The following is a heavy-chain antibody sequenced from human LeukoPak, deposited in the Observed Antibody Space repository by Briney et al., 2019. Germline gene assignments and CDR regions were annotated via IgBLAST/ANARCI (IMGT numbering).Heavy chain of an antibody. J-gene: IGHJ4*02. CDR1: GGSISSYY. CDR2: IYYSEST. Sequence: SETLSLTCTVSGGSISSYYWNWIRQPPGGGLEXXXXIYYSESTNYNPSLKSRVTISVDTSKNQFSLKLSSVTAEDTAFYYCARQSAYGGNSDLGFDYWGQGTLVTVSS. V-gene: IGHV4-59*08. D-gene: IGHD4-23*01. CDR3: ARQSAYGGNSDLGFDY.